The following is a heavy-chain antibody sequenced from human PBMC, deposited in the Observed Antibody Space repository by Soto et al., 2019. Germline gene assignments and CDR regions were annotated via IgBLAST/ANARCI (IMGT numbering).Heavy chain of an antibody. CDR2: MNPGSEDT. CDR3: ARMETFGSLNWFDP. D-gene: IGHD3-16*01. J-gene: IGHJ5*02. CDR1: GYSFANND. V-gene: IGHV1-8*01. Sequence: ASERVSCKASGYSFANNDVSWVRQATGQWLLCIGWMNPGSEDTLYAQNFQVGITRTRDISIATAYMELSSLRSDDTGIYYCARMETFGSLNWFDPWGQGTLVTVSS.